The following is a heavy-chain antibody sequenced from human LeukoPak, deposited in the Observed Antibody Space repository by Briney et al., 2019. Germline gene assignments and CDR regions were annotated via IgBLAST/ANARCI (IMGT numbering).Heavy chain of an antibody. Sequence: GGSLRLSCAASGFTVSSNYMSWVRQAPGKGLEWVSVIYSGGSTYYADSVKGRFTIYRDNSKNTLYLQMNSLRAEDTAVYYCARGGFGFTMVFDYWGQGTLVTVSS. CDR1: GFTVSSNY. V-gene: IGHV3-53*01. J-gene: IGHJ4*02. CDR2: IYSGGST. CDR3: ARGGFGFTMVFDY. D-gene: IGHD3-10*01.